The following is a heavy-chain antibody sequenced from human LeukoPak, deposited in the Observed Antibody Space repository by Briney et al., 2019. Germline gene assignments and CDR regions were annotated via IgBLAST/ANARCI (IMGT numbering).Heavy chain of an antibody. V-gene: IGHV3-23*01. CDR3: AKKYPRVGSESSGYPHDY. J-gene: IGHJ4*02. CDR1: GFTFSSYA. D-gene: IGHD3-22*01. CDR2: ISGSGGST. Sequence: PGGSLRLSCAASGFTFSSYAMSWVRQAPGKGLEWVSAISGSGGSTYYADSVKGRFTISRDNSKNTLYLQMNSLRAEDTAVYYCAKKYPRVGSESSGYPHDYWGQGTLVTVSS.